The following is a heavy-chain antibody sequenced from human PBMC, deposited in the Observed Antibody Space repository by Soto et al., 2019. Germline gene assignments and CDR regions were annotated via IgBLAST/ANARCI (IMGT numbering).Heavy chain of an antibody. J-gene: IGHJ6*03. CDR1: GGSFSGYQ. Sequence: QVQLQQWGAGLLKPSETLSLTCAVYGGSFSGYQWSWIRQTPGKGLDWMGEINDRGNINYNPSLKSRVTIFLDTPKKQISLKLSSVTAADTAVYYCARGLILWFGELSRRGGYYYYMDVWGKGTTVIVSS. CDR2: INDRGNI. D-gene: IGHD3-10*01. V-gene: IGHV4-34*01. CDR3: ARGLILWFGELSRRGGYYYYMDV.